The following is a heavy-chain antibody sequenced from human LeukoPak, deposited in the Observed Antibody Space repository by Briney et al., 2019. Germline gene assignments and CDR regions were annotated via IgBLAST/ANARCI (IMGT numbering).Heavy chain of an antibody. D-gene: IGHD3-3*01. CDR3: AKERGVFGVAHGAFDI. CDR1: GFTFSSYA. CDR2: ISGSGGST. J-gene: IGHJ3*02. Sequence: GGSLRLSCAASGFTFSSYAMSWVRQAPGKGLEWVSAISGSGGSTYYADSVKGRFTISRDNSKNTLYLQMNSLRAEDTAVYYCAKERGVFGVAHGAFDIWGQGTMVTVSS. V-gene: IGHV3-23*01.